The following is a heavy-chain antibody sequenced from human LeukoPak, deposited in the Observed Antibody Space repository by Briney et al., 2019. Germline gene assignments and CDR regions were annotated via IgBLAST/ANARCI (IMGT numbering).Heavy chain of an antibody. D-gene: IGHD3-3*01. CDR2: INHSGST. J-gene: IGHJ5*02. V-gene: IGHV4-34*01. CDR3: ARVSYDLWSGPFDP. CDR1: GGSFSGYY. Sequence: SETLSLTCAVYGGSFSGYYWSWIRQPPGRGLEWIGEINHSGSTNYNPSLKSRVTISVDTSKNQFSLKLSSVTAADTAVYYCARVSYDLWSGPFDPWGQGTLVTVSS.